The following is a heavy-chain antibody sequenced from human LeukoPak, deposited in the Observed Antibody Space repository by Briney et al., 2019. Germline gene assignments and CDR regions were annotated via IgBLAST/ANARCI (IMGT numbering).Heavy chain of an antibody. CDR2: IGRSGANS. V-gene: IGHV3-23*01. CDR1: GFTFNKYA. CDR3: AIGPGGVFHY. D-gene: IGHD4-23*01. J-gene: IGHJ4*02. Sequence: PGGSLRLSCAASGFTFNKYAMSWVRQSPGKGLEWVSAIGRSGANSYYATSVKGRFSVSRDNTKNTFHLQMNSLRAEDTALYYCAIGPGGVFHYWGQGTLVTVSS.